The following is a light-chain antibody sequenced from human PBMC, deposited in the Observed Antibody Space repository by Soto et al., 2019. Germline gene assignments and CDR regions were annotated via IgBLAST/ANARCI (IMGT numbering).Light chain of an antibody. CDR2: EVS. CDR1: SSDVGGYNY. J-gene: IGLJ1*01. CDR3: TSYTSSSTLDV. Sequence: HSALAQPASVSGSPGQSITISCTGTSSDVGGYNYVSWYQRHPGKAPKLMIYEVSNRPLGVSNRFSGSKSGNTASLTISGLQAEDEADYYCTSYTSSSTLDVFGTGTRSPS. V-gene: IGLV2-14*01.